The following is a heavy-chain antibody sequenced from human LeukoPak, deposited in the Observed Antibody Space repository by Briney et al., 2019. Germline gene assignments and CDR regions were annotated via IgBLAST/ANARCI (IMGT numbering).Heavy chain of an antibody. CDR2: INTSGGTT. CDR1: GYIFTSYS. J-gene: IGHJ4*02. Sequence: GASVKVSCKASGYIFTSYSMHWVRRAPGQGLEWMGVINTSGGTTNYAQKFQGRVTMTRDTSTSTVYMDLSSLRSEDTAMYYCARDPSHRYYHSTGYAFDYWGQGTLVIVSS. V-gene: IGHV1-46*01. CDR3: ARDPSHRYYHSTGYAFDY. D-gene: IGHD3-22*01.